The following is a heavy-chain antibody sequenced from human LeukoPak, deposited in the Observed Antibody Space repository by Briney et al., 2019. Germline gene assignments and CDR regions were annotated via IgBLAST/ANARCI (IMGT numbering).Heavy chain of an antibody. CDR1: GGSFSGYY. V-gene: IGHV4-34*01. Sequence: SETLSFTCAVYGGSFSGYYWSWIRQPPGKGLEWIGEINHSGSTNYNPSLKSRVTISVDTSKNQFSLKLSSVTAADTAVYYCARQNRGYLGAFEIWGQGAMVTVSS. J-gene: IGHJ3*02. D-gene: IGHD6-13*01. CDR2: INHSGST. CDR3: ARQNRGYLGAFEI.